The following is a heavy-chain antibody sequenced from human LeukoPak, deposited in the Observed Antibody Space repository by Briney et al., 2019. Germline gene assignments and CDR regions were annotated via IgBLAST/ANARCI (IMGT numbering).Heavy chain of an antibody. Sequence: GGSLRLSCAASGFTFSSYTMSWVRQAPGKGLEWVLTITTSDGNTYYADSVKGRFTVSRDNSKNTLYLQMNSLRAEDTAVYYCAKDGGLWVSAHWGDSWGLGTLVTVSS. V-gene: IGHV3-23*01. CDR2: ITTSDGNT. J-gene: IGHJ4*02. CDR1: GFTFSSYT. D-gene: IGHD7-27*01. CDR3: AKDGGLWVSAHWGDS.